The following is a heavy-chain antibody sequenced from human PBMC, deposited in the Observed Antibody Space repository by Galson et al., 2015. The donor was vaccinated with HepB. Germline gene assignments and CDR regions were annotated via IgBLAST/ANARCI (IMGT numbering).Heavy chain of an antibody. V-gene: IGHV3-48*01. CDR3: ARDGGDSNFDY. D-gene: IGHD3-16*01. CDR1: GFTFSSYS. Sequence: SLRLSCAASGFTFSSYSMNWVRQAPGKGLEWVSYISTSSSIIYYADSVKGRFTISRDNAKKSLYLQMNSLRAEDTAVYFCARDGGDSNFDYWGQGTLVTVSS. J-gene: IGHJ4*02. CDR2: ISTSSSII.